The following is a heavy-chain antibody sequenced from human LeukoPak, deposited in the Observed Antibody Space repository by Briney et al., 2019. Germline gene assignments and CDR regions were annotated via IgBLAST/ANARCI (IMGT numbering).Heavy chain of an antibody. D-gene: IGHD1-26*01. CDR1: GFTFGNYA. Sequence: GGSLRLSCTASGFTFGNYAVTWVRQAPGKGLEWVGFIRSKPYGGTVEYAASVQGRFTISRADSKTSAYLEMNSLKAGGTVVYFCSWYGFVGADFDYWGRGTLVSVSS. J-gene: IGHJ4*02. CDR2: IRSKPYGGTV. V-gene: IGHV3-49*04. CDR3: SWYGFVGADFDY.